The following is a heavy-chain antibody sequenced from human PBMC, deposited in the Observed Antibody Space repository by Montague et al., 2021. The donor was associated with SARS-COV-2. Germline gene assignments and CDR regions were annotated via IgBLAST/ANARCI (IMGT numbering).Heavy chain of an antibody. V-gene: IGHV4-39*01. D-gene: IGHD6-19*01. J-gene: IGHJ4*02. CDR2: IHYSGST. Sequence: SETLSLTCTVSGGSISSGGYYWDWIRQPPGMGLEWIGTIHYSGSTXYNPSLKSRVTISVDTSRNQFSLRVSSVTAADTAVYYCATTGGPTTVAGPFDYWGQGTPVTVSS. CDR1: GGSISSGGYY. CDR3: ATTGGPTTVAGPFDY.